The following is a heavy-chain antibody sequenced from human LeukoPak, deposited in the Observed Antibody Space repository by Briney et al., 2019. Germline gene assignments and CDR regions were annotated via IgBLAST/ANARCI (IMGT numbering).Heavy chain of an antibody. V-gene: IGHV4-30-4*08. CDR1: GGSISSGDYY. CDR2: IYYSGST. D-gene: IGHD3-3*01. Sequence: SQTLSLTCTLSGGSISSGDYYGSWIRQPPGKGLEWIGYIYYSGSTYYNPSLKSRVTISVDTSNNQFSLKLSSVTAADTAVYYCARGEGFWSGYYSSYYMDVWGKGTTVTVSS. J-gene: IGHJ6*03. CDR3: ARGEGFWSGYYSSYYMDV.